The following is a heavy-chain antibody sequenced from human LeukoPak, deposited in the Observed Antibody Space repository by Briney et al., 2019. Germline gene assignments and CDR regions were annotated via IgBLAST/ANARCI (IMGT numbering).Heavy chain of an antibody. J-gene: IGHJ6*02. D-gene: IGHD2-15*01. CDR3: ARGVDRVVVAARYYYYGMDV. Sequence: SVKVSCKASGGTFSSYAISWVRQAPGQGLEWMGGIIPIFGTANYAQKFQGRVTITADESTSTAYVELSSLRSEDTAVYYCARGVDRVVVAARYYYYGMDVWGQGTTVTVSS. V-gene: IGHV1-69*13. CDR2: IIPIFGTA. CDR1: GGTFSSYA.